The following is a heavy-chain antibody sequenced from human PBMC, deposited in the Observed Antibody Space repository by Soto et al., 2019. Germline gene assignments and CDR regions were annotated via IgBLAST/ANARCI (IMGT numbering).Heavy chain of an antibody. D-gene: IGHD6-19*01. CDR2: IIPIFGTA. V-gene: IGHV1-69*13. J-gene: IGHJ6*02. CDR1: GYSFSFYG. CDR3: ASSIAVADPYYYYGMDV. Sequence: ASVKVSCKASGYSFSFYGINWVRQAPGQGLEWMGGIIPIFGTANYAQKFQGRVTITADESTSTAYMELSSLRSEDTAFYYCASSIAVADPYYYYGMDVWGQGTTVTVSS.